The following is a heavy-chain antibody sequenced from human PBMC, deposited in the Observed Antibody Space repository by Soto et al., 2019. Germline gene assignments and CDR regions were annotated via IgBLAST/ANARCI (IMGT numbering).Heavy chain of an antibody. J-gene: IGHJ4*02. CDR3: AGHLRYFDY. V-gene: IGHV4-34*01. CDR2: INHSGGT. Sequence: SETLSLTCAIYGGSFSGYYWSWIRQPPGKGLEWIGEINHSGGTNYNPSLKSRVTISVDTSKNQFSLKVSSVTAADTAVYYCAGHLRYFDYWGPGALVTVSS. D-gene: IGHD3-9*01. CDR1: GGSFSGYY.